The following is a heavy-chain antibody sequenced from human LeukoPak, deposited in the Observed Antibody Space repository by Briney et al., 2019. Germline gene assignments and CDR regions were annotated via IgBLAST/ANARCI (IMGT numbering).Heavy chain of an antibody. CDR2: IYYSGST. CDR3: ARRVHWNDARGDAFDI. V-gene: IGHV4-31*03. CDR1: GGSISSGGYY. D-gene: IGHD1-1*01. J-gene: IGHJ3*02. Sequence: PSETLSLTCTVSGGSISSGGYYWSWIRQHPGKGLEWIGYIYYSGSTYYNPSLKSRVTISVDTSKNQFSLKLSSVTAADTAVYYCARRVHWNDARGDAFDIWGQGTMVTVSS.